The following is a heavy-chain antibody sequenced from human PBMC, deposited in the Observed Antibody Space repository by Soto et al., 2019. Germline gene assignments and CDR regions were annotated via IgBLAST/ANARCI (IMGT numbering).Heavy chain of an antibody. CDR2: ITGSGGGT. D-gene: IGHD2-15*01. Sequence: EVRLLESGGGLVQTGESLRLSCAASGFTFSSYAMSWVRQAPGKGLEWVSVITGSGGGTYYADSVKGRFTISRDNSKNTLYLQMSSLRAEDTAVYYCAKNVGYCSGGSCYSDPFDYWGQGTLVTVSS. J-gene: IGHJ4*02. CDR3: AKNVGYCSGGSCYSDPFDY. CDR1: GFTFSSYA. V-gene: IGHV3-23*01.